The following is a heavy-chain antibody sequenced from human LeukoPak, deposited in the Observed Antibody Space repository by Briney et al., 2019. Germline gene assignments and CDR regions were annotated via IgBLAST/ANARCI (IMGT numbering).Heavy chain of an antibody. CDR3: VGGGSNFFS. CDR1: GFAFTPVW. CDR2: VKPDGSAT. Sequence: GGSLRLSCAASGFAFTPVWMSWVRQAPGKGLEWVANVKPDGSATNHGDSVKGRFTISRDNAKNSLFLQMNSLRVEDTAVYYCVGGGSNFFSWGQGTLVTVSS. V-gene: IGHV3-7*01. J-gene: IGHJ4*02. D-gene: IGHD3-16*01.